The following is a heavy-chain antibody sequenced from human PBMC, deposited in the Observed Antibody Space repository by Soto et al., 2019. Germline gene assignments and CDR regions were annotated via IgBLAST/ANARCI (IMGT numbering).Heavy chain of an antibody. CDR2: ISSNGGST. CDR3: VKDIKKDILTGTPNAFDI. Sequence: GWSLRLSCSASVFTCISYSMHWVRQAPREGREYVSAISSNGGSTYYADSVKARFTISRDNSKNTLYLQMSSLSAEDKAVYYCVKDIKKDILTGTPNAFDIWGQGTMVTVSS. V-gene: IGHV3-64D*06. D-gene: IGHD3-9*01. J-gene: IGHJ3*02. CDR1: VFTCISYS.